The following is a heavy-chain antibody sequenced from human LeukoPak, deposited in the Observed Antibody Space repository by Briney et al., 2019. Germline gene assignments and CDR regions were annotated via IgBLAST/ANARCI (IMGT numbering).Heavy chain of an antibody. D-gene: IGHD3-10*01. CDR2: ISGSGGNT. J-gene: IGHJ6*02. V-gene: IGHV3-23*01. CDR3: AKDLNYFGSGSYGFSAVYYYYGMDV. Sequence: PGGSLRLSCAASGFTFSSYGMSWVRQAPGKGLEWVSAISGSGGNTYYADSVKGRFPISRDISKNTLYLQMNSLRAEDTAVYYCAKDLNYFGSGSYGFSAVYYYYGMDVWGQGTTVTVSS. CDR1: GFTFSSYG.